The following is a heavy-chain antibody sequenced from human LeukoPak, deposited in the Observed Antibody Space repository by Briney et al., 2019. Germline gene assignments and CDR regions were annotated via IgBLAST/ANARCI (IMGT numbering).Heavy chain of an antibody. J-gene: IGHJ5*02. CDR1: GGSISSSSYY. V-gene: IGHV4-39*01. CDR3: ARQYSSSWHGLGWFDP. Sequence: SETLSLTCTASGGSISSSSYYWGWIRQPPGKGLEWIGSIYYSGSTYYNPSLKSRVTISVDTSKNQFSLKLSSVTAADTAVYYCARQYSSSWHGLGWFDPWGQGTLVTVSS. D-gene: IGHD6-13*01. CDR2: IYYSGST.